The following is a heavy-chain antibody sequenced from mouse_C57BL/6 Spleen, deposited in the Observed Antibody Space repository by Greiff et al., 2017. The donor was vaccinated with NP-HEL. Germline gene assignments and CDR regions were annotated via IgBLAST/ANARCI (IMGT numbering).Heavy chain of an antibody. CDR1: GFTFSSYG. D-gene: IGHD1-1*01. J-gene: IGHJ4*01. Sequence: EVKLMESGGDLVKPGGSLKLSCAASGFTFSSYGMSWVRQTPDKRLEWVATISSGGSYTYYPDSVKGRFTISRDNAKNTLYLQMSSLKSEDTAMYYCARGDYYGNSYPYYDAMDYWGQGTSVTVSS. CDR2: ISSGGSYT. V-gene: IGHV5-6*01. CDR3: ARGDYYGNSYPYYDAMDY.